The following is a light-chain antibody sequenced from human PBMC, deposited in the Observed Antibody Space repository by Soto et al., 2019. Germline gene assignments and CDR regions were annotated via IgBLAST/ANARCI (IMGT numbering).Light chain of an antibody. CDR1: SSDVGGYNY. V-gene: IGLV2-14*01. CDR3: NSYTSKSTGV. Sequence: QSALTQPASVSGSPGQSITISCTGTSSDVGGYNYVSWYQQHPGKAPNLIIYEVSNRPSGVSNRFSGSKSGNTASLTISGLQAEDEDDYYCNSYTSKSTGVFGTGTKVTVL. J-gene: IGLJ1*01. CDR2: EVS.